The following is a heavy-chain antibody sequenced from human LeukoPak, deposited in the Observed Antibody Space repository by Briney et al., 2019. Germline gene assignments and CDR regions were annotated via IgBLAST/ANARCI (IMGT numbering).Heavy chain of an antibody. V-gene: IGHV3-23*01. D-gene: IGHD6-13*01. CDR2: ISGSGSST. J-gene: IGHJ4*02. CDR3: ATSFGPVIAAAGTGAD. CDR1: GFTFRSYA. Sequence: GGSLRLSCAASGFTFRSYAMNWVRQAPGKGLEWVSVISGSGSSTYYADSVKGRFTISRDNSKNTLYLQMNSLRAEDTAVYYCATSFGPVIAAAGTGADWGQGTLVTVSS.